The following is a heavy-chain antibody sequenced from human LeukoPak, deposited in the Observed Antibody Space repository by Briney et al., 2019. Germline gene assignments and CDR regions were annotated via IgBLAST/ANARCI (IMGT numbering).Heavy chain of an antibody. CDR1: GYSISSAYY. D-gene: IGHD3-3*01. CDR3: ARVVTSGYYMLDD. V-gene: IGHV4-38-2*02. J-gene: IGHJ4*02. Sequence: SETLSLTCSVSGYSISSAYYWGWIRQPPGKGLEWIGTMYHSGSTNYNPSLKSRVTVSVDTSKNKFSLKLSSVTAADTAVYYCARVVTSGYYMLDDWGQGTLVTVSS. CDR2: MYHSGST.